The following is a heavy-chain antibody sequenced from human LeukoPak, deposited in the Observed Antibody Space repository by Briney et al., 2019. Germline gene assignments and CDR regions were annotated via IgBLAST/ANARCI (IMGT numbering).Heavy chain of an antibody. D-gene: IGHD1-14*01. CDR3: ATHHGFRRDY. Sequence: GGSLRLSCAASGLSFSTYWMSWVRQAPGKGLEWVANIRPDGSEKYSVDSVKGRFTISRDNAKNSLYLQMNSLRAEDTAVYYCATHHGFRRDYWGQGTLVTVSS. CDR1: GLSFSTYW. V-gene: IGHV3-7*01. J-gene: IGHJ4*02. CDR2: IRPDGSEK.